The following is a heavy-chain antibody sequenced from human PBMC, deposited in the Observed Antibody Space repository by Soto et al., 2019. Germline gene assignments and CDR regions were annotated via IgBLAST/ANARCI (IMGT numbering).Heavy chain of an antibody. CDR2: ISRSSGTI. Sequence: GGSLRLSCAASGFTFSNAWMNWVRQAPGKGLEWVSYISRSSGTIYYADSVKGRFTISRDNAKNSLYLQMNSLRAEDTAVYYCAKAYSNSWPNDWFDPWGQGTLVTVSS. V-gene: IGHV3-48*01. D-gene: IGHD6-13*01. J-gene: IGHJ5*02. CDR1: GFTFSNAW. CDR3: AKAYSNSWPNDWFDP.